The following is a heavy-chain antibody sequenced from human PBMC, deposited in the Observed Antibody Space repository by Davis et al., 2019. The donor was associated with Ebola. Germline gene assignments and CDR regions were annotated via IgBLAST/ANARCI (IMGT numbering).Heavy chain of an antibody. J-gene: IGHJ4*02. D-gene: IGHD3-22*01. Sequence: ASVTVSCKASGYTFTSYGISWVRQAPGQGLEWMGWISAYNGNTKYSQKFQGRVTITRGTSASTAYMELSSLRSEDTAVYYCARDEGRSGYYLFDYWGQGTLVTVSS. CDR3: ARDEGRSGYYLFDY. CDR2: ISAYNGNT. V-gene: IGHV1-18*01. CDR1: GYTFTSYG.